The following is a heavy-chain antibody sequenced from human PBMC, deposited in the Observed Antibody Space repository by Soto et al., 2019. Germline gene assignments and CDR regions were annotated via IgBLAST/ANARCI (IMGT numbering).Heavy chain of an antibody. V-gene: IGHV1-69*12. D-gene: IGHD1-1*01. J-gene: IGHJ6*02. Sequence: QVKLEQSGAEVKKPGSSVKLSCKASGGTFRNSAISWVRQAPGQGLEWMGGIMPIFRTPDYAQKFKGRVTITADESTNTAYMELSGLRSDDTAVYYCARDNDRPQVGGNYYSILDVWGHGTTVTVSS. CDR2: IMPIFRTP. CDR1: GGTFRNSA. CDR3: ARDNDRPQVGGNYYSILDV.